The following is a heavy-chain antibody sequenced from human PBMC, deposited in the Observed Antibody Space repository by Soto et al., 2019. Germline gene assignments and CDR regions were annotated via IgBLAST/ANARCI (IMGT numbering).Heavy chain of an antibody. CDR2: INHSGST. CDR1: GGSFSGYY. J-gene: IGHJ6*03. V-gene: IGHV4-34*01. Sequence: SETQSLTSAVYGGSFSGYYWSWIRQPPGKGLEWIGEINHSGSTNYNPSLKSRVTISVDTSKNQFSLKLSSVTAADTAVYYCARAPSRYIVVVPASYMDVWGKGTTVTVSS. CDR3: ARAPSRYIVVVPASYMDV. D-gene: IGHD2-2*01.